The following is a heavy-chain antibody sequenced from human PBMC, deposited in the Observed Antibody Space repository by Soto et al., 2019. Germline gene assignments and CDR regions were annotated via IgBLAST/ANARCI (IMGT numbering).Heavy chain of an antibody. Sequence: QVQLVQSGAEVKKPGSSVTVSCKTSRDTFNKYAFNWVRQAPGQGLEWMGWIIPIFSSRNYAEKFQGRVTINADDSTSTAYMELRSLRFEDTAVYYCARGETYLGVWGQGTTVTVSS. J-gene: IGHJ6*02. CDR3: ARGETYLGV. CDR2: IIPIFSSR. V-gene: IGHV1-69*01. CDR1: RDTFNKYA. D-gene: IGHD3-16*01.